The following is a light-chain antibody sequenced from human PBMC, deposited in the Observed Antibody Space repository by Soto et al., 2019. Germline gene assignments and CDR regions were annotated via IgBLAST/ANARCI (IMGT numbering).Light chain of an antibody. Sequence: AIRMTQSPSSLSAYTGDRVTITCRASQGISTYLAWYQQKAGKAPKLLIFSASTLQSGVPSRFSGGGSGTEFTLTIGSLQSEDIATYYCQQYYSYPPVTFGGGTKVEIK. CDR1: QGISTY. V-gene: IGKV1-8*01. CDR2: SAS. J-gene: IGKJ4*01. CDR3: QQYYSYPPVT.